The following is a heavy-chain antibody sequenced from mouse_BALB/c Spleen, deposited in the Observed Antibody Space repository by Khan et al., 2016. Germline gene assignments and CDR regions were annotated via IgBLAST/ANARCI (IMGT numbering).Heavy chain of an antibody. J-gene: IGHJ4*01. CDR2: IAPGSGST. V-gene: IGHV1S41*01. CDR1: GYTFTSYW. CDR3: AREGTVPLMDY. D-gene: IGHD1-1*01. Sequence: DLVKPGASVKLSCKASGYTFTSYWINWIKHRPGQGLEWIGRIAPGSGSTYYNEMFKGKATLTVDTSSSTAYIHLSSLSSEDSAVYFCAREGTVPLMDYWGQGTSVTVSS.